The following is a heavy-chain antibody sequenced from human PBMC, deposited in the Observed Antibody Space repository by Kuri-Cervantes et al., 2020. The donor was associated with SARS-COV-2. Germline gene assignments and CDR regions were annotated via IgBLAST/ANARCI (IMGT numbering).Heavy chain of an antibody. J-gene: IGHJ6*02. Sequence: GESLKISCAASGFTFSSYAMSWVRQAPGKGLEWVSAISGSGGSTYYADSVKGRFTISRDNSKNTLYLQMNSLRAEDTAVYYCARSIVAAAGTDYYYGMDVWGQGTTVTVSS. CDR1: GFTFSSYA. D-gene: IGHD6-13*01. V-gene: IGHV3-23*01. CDR3: ARSIVAAAGTDYYYGMDV. CDR2: ISGSGGST.